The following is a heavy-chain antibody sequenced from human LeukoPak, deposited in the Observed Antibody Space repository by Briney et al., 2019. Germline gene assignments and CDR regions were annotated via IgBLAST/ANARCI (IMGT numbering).Heavy chain of an antibody. CDR1: GFTFSTYS. CDR3: AGSLRGGGWYMY. J-gene: IGHJ4*02. V-gene: IGHV3-21*01. CDR2: ISSSSSI. D-gene: IGHD6-19*01. Sequence: PGGSLRLSCAASGFTFSTYSMNWVRQAPGKGLEWVSSISSSSSIYYSDSVKGRFTVSRDNAKNSLYLQTNSLRDEDTAVYYCAGSLRGGGWYMYWGQGTLVTVSS.